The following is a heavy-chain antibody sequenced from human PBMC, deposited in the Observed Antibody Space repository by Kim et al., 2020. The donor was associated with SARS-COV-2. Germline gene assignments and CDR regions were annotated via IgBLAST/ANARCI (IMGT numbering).Heavy chain of an antibody. CDR3: VKGGRSGYDWWTDY. CDR2: ISYDGNSK. V-gene: IGHV3-30*18. CDR1: GFSFSNYG. Sequence: GGSLRLSCAASGFSFSNYGMHWVRQAAGKGLEWVAVISYDGNSKDYADSVKGRFTISRDNSKNTLYLQMNSLRAEDPAVYYCVKGGRSGYDWWTDYWGQGTLVTVSS. J-gene: IGHJ4*02. D-gene: IGHD5-12*01.